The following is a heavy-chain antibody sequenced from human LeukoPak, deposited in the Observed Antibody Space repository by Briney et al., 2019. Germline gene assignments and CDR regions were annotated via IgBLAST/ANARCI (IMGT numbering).Heavy chain of an antibody. Sequence: ASVKVSCKASGGTFSSYAISWVRQAPGQGLEWMGRIIPILGIANYAQKFQGRVTITADKSTSTAYMELSSLRSEDTAVYYCARTRVVPAAMFTSGAFDIWGQRTMVTVSS. CDR3: ARTRVVPAAMFTSGAFDI. D-gene: IGHD2-2*01. CDR2: IIPILGIA. CDR1: GGTFSSYA. V-gene: IGHV1-69*04. J-gene: IGHJ3*02.